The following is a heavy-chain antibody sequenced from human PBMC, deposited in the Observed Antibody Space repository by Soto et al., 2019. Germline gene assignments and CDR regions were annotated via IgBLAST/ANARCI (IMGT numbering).Heavy chain of an antibody. CDR3: ARRGSGGYYDY. D-gene: IGHD6-19*01. V-gene: IGHV3-23*01. CDR2: ISGSGGST. J-gene: IGHJ4*02. Sequence: EVQLLESGGGLVQPGGSLRLSCAASGFTFSSYAMRWVRQAPGKGLEWVSAISGSGGSTYYADSVKGRFTISRDNSKNTLDLRMNSLGAEDTAVYYCARRGSGGYYDYWGQGTLVTVSS. CDR1: GFTFSSYA.